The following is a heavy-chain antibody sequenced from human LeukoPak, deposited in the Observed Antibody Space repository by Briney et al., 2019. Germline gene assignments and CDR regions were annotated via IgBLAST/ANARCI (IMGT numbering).Heavy chain of an antibody. V-gene: IGHV3-20*04. CDR3: ARGSFSGFPAVNMTGVQGAFDI. D-gene: IGHD3-22*01. Sequence: TGGSLRLSCAASGFTFDDYGMSWVRQAPGKGLEWVSGINWNGGSTGYADCVKGRFTISRDNAKKSLFLHMNNLRAEDTAVYFCARGSFSGFPAVNMTGVQGAFDIWGQGTVVSVSS. CDR1: GFTFDDYG. J-gene: IGHJ3*02. CDR2: INWNGGST.